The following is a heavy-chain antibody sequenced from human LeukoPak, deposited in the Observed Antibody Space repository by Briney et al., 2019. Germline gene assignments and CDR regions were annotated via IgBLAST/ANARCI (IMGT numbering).Heavy chain of an antibody. CDR1: GFTISNYA. J-gene: IGHJ4*02. D-gene: IGHD2-15*01. V-gene: IGHV3-23*01. CDR3: AKSQSGFCSGGSCSCDY. CDR2: ISDNGGNT. Sequence: GGSLRLSCAASGFTISNYAMSWVRQAPGKGLEWVSVISDNGGNTHYADSMKGRFTISRDNSKNTLYLQMNSLRAADTAIYYCAKSQSGFCSGGSCSCDYWGQGTLVTVSS.